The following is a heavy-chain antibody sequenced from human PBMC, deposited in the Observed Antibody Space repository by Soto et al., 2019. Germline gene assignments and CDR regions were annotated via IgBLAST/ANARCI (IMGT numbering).Heavy chain of an antibody. Sequence: GGSLRLSCVASGYTFNSHEMNWIRQTPGKGLEWISSISGSGTTKYSDAVKGRFTISRDNAHKTMYLEMKNLRVEDTAVDYYAGGAINWGQGALVT. V-gene: IGHV3-48*03. J-gene: IGHJ4*02. D-gene: IGHD2-2*01. CDR2: ISGSGTT. CDR1: GYTFNSHE. CDR3: AGGAIN.